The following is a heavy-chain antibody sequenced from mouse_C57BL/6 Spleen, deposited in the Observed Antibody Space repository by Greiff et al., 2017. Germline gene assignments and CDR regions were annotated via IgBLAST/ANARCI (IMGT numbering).Heavy chain of an antibody. CDR1: GYTFTGYW. J-gene: IGHJ4*01. V-gene: IGHV1-9*01. CDR3: ARAITTVVATGDALDY. CDR2: ILPGSGST. Sequence: QVQLQQSGAELMKPGASVKLSCKATGYTFTGYWIEWVKQRPGHGLEWIGEILPGSGSTNYNEKFKGKATLTADTSSNTAYMQLSSLTTEDSAIYYGARAITTVVATGDALDYWGQGTSVTVSS. D-gene: IGHD1-1*01.